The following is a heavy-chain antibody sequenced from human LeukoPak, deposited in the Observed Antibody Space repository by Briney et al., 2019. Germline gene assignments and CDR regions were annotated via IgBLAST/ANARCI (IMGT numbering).Heavy chain of an antibody. V-gene: IGHV3-7*01. Sequence: GGSLRLSCAASGFTFSSYWMSWVRQAPGKGLEWVANIKQDGSEKYYVDSVKGRFTISRDNAKNSLYLQMNSLRAEDTAVYYCARFSRVDGSGSVDYWGQGTLVTVSS. CDR3: ARFSRVDGSGSVDY. D-gene: IGHD3-10*01. J-gene: IGHJ4*02. CDR1: GFTFSSYW. CDR2: IKQDGSEK.